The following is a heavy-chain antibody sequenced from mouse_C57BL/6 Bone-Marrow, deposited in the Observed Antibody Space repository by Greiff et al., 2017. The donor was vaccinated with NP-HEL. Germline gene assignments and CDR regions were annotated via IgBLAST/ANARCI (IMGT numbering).Heavy chain of an antibody. CDR1: GFTFSDYY. J-gene: IGHJ2*01. D-gene: IGHD2-4*01. Sequence: EVKLVESGGGLVQPGGSLKLSCAASGFTFSDYYMYWVRQTPEKRLEWVAYISNGGGSTYYPDTVKGRFTISRDNAKNTLYLQMSRLKSEDTAMYYCARGYDFFDYWGQGTTLTVSS. V-gene: IGHV5-12*01. CDR2: ISNGGGST. CDR3: ARGYDFFDY.